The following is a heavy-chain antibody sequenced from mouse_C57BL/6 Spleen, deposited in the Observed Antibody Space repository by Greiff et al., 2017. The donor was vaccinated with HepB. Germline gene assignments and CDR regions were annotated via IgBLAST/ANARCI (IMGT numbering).Heavy chain of an antibody. CDR1: GFNIKDYY. D-gene: IGHD1-1*01. CDR3: TTWIPITTVAAY. J-gene: IGHJ3*01. V-gene: IGHV14-1*01. CDR2: IDPEDGDN. Sequence: EVQLQQSGAELVRPGASVKLSCTASGFNIKDYYMHWVKQRPEKGLEWIGRIDPEDGDNEYAPKFQGKATMTADTSSNTANLQLSSRTSEDTAVYYCTTWIPITTVAAYCGQGTLVTVSA.